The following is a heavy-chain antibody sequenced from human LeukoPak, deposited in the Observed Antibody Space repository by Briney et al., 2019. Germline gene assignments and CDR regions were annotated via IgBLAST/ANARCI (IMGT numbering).Heavy chain of an antibody. V-gene: IGHV4-34*01. D-gene: IGHD3-22*01. CDR3: ARVVYDSSGYASYWYFDL. Sequence: PSETLSLTCALSVGSFSNYYWSCIRQPPGKGLEWIGDINHSGSTNYSPSLQSRVTISVDTSKYQFSLKLSSVTAADTAVYYCARVVYDSSGYASYWYFDLWGRGTQVTVSS. CDR2: INHSGST. J-gene: IGHJ2*01. CDR1: VGSFSNYY.